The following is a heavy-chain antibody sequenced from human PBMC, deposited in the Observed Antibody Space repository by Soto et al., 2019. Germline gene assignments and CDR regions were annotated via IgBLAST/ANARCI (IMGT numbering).Heavy chain of an antibody. D-gene: IGHD6-25*01. CDR2: INRDGSKK. V-gene: IGHV3-7*05. J-gene: IGHJ3*02. CDR1: GFTLSAYW. Sequence: EVQLEESGGDLVQPGGSLRLSCAASGFTLSAYWMTWVRQAPGKGLEWVANINRDGSKKSYLDSVRGRFTISRDNVGNSLYLQMDSLRADDTALYYCARDDSPGSSGLYLDALDIWGQGTMVTVSS. CDR3: ARDDSPGSSGLYLDALDI.